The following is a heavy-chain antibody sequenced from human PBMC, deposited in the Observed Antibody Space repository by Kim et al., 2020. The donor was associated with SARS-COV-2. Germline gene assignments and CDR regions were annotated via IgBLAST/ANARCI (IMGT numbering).Heavy chain of an antibody. J-gene: IGHJ6*02. CDR2: IKQDGSEK. V-gene: IGHV3-7*01. CDR3: AREGDGYNFPYYYGMDV. CDR1: GFTFSSYW. D-gene: IGHD5-12*01. Sequence: GGSLRLSCAASGFTFSSYWMSWVRQAPGKGLEWVANIKQDGSEKYYVDLVKGRFTISRDNAKNSLYLQMNSLRAEDTAVYYCAREGDGYNFPYYYGMDVWGQGTTLTVSS.